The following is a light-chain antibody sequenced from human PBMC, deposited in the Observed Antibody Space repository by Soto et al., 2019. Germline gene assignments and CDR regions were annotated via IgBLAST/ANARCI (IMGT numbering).Light chain of an antibody. CDR3: LLSHSGASV. J-gene: IGLJ1*01. CDR2: DTT. Sequence: QAVVTQESSLTVSPGGTVTLTCASSAGAVTSGHFPYWFQQKPGQAPRTLIYDTTKKHAWTPARFSGSLLGGKAALTLSGEQPEDEAEYYCLLSHSGASVFGTGIKVTVL. V-gene: IGLV7-46*01. CDR1: AGAVTSGHF.